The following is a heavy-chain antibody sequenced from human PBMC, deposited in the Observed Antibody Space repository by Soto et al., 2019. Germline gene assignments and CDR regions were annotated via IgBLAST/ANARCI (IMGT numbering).Heavy chain of an antibody. CDR3: AGGAGYYDCWSGYLYLDL. J-gene: IGHJ2*01. D-gene: IGHD3-3*01. CDR1: GYTFTSYD. Sequence: QVQLVQSGAEVKKPGASVKVSCKASGYTFTSYDINWVRQATGQGLEWMGWMNPNSGNTGYAQKLQGRVTMTRNTSISTDYMELSRRRSEDAAVYYCAGGAGYYDCWSGYLYLDLWGRGTLVTVSS. V-gene: IGHV1-8*01. CDR2: MNPNSGNT.